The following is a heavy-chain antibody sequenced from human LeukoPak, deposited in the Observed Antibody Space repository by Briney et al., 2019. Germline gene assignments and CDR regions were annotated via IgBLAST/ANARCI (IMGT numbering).Heavy chain of an antibody. J-gene: IGHJ4*02. CDR2: INAGNGNT. Sequence: VSVKVSCKASGYTFTSYAMHWVRQAPGQRLEWMGWINAGNGNTKYSQKFQGRVTITRDTSASTAYMELSSLRSEDTAVYYCARTYSSSPQFDYWGQGTLVTVSS. D-gene: IGHD6-6*01. CDR3: ARTYSSSPQFDY. V-gene: IGHV1-3*01. CDR1: GYTFTSYA.